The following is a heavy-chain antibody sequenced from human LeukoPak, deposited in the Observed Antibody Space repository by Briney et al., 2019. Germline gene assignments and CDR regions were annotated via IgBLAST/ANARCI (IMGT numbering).Heavy chain of an antibody. Sequence: ASVKVSCKASGYTFTDYYMHWVRQAPGQGLEWMGWINPDSGGTNYAQNFQGRVTMARDTSISTAYMELSRLRSDDTAVYYCARPFIETPSLGALDYWGQGTLVTVSS. CDR2: INPDSGGT. CDR1: GYTFTDYY. J-gene: IGHJ4*02. CDR3: ARPFIETPSLGALDY. D-gene: IGHD4-23*01. V-gene: IGHV1-2*02.